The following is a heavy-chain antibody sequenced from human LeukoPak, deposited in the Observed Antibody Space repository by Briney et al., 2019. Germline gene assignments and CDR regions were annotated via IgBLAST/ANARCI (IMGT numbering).Heavy chain of an antibody. D-gene: IGHD2-15*01. CDR1: GYSFGTYW. Sequence: GESLKISCKGSGYSFGTYWINWVRQMPGKGLEWMGTIDPGDSYTKYSPSFQGHVTLSADKFISTAYLQWSSLKASDTAMYYCARHGRLWGQGTLVTVSS. CDR3: ARHGRL. CDR2: IDPGDSYT. V-gene: IGHV5-10-1*01. J-gene: IGHJ4*02.